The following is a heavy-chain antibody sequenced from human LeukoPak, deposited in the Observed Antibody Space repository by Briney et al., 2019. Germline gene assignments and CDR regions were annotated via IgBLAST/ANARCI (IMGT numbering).Heavy chain of an antibody. CDR2: IASDGSST. CDR3: ARGRPHGNDS. Sequence: GSLRLPRVDSGLPSSSYWMNGVRQAPGKGGVSVSPIASDGSSTTYAASAKGRLSTPRDNAKNTLYLQTNSPRVEHTAVYYGARGRPHGNDSWGQGTLVTASP. J-gene: IGHJ4*02. V-gene: IGHV3-74*01. D-gene: IGHD4-23*01. CDR1: GLPSSSYW.